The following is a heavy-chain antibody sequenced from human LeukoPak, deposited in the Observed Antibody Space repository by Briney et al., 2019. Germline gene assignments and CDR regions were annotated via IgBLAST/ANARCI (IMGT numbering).Heavy chain of an antibody. D-gene: IGHD3-16*02. Sequence: ASVKVSCKASVYTFTSYGISWVRQAPGQGLEWMGWISAYNGNTNYAQKLQGRVTMTTDTSTSTAYMELRSLRSDDTAVYYCARDGLRLGELSPTPDYWGQGTLVTVSS. J-gene: IGHJ4*02. CDR1: VYTFTSYG. V-gene: IGHV1-18*01. CDR3: ARDGLRLGELSPTPDY. CDR2: ISAYNGNT.